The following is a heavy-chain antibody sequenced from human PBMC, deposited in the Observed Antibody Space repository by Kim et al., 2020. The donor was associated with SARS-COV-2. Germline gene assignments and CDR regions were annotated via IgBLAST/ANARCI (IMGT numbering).Heavy chain of an antibody. Sequence: GGSLRLSCVASGFTFSTFAMQWVRQAPRKTMEYVSVISSTGSAKYYADSVKGRFTVSRDNSKNTVYLQMSSLRLEDTAVYYCVKVSAGLLDYWGHGTLVTVSS. CDR1: GFTFSTFA. CDR3: VKVSAGLLDY. J-gene: IGHJ4*01. CDR2: ISSTGSAK. V-gene: IGHV3-64D*06.